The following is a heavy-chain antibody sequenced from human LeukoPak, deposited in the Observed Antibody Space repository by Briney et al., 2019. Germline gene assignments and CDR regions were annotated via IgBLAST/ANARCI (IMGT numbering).Heavy chain of an antibody. V-gene: IGHV4-39*07. CDR1: GGSISSSSYY. CDR3: AKGTLGGGLNY. CDR2: IYYSGST. Sequence: PSETLSLTCTVSGGSISSSSYYWGWIRQPPGKGLEWIGSIYYSGSTYYNPSLKSRVTISVDTSKNQFSLKLSSVTAEDTAVYYCAKGTLGGGLNYWGQGTLVTVSS. J-gene: IGHJ4*02. D-gene: IGHD3-16*01.